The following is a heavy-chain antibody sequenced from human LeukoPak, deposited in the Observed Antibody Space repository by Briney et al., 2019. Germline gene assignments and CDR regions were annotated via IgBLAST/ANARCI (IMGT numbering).Heavy chain of an antibody. V-gene: IGHV4-34*01. CDR3: ACLTKARPYYYYYYMDV. D-gene: IGHD6-6*01. J-gene: IGHJ6*03. Sequence: PSETLSLTCAVYGGSFSGYYWSWIRQPPGKGLEWIGEINHSGSTNYNPSLKSRVTISVDTSKNQFSLKLSSVTAADTAVYYCACLTKARPYYYYYYMDVWGKGTTVTVFS. CDR1: GGSFSGYY. CDR2: INHSGST.